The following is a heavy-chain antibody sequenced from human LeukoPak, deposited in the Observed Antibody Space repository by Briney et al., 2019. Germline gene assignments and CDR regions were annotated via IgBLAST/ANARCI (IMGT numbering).Heavy chain of an antibody. V-gene: IGHV3-30-3*01. CDR2: ISYDGSNK. CDR3: ARGIAAAGRGWFDP. J-gene: IGHJ5*02. Sequence: GGSLRLSCAAPGFTFSSYAMHWVRQAPGKGLEWVAVISYDGSNKYYADSVKGRFTISRDNSKNTLYLQMNSLRAEDTAVYYCARGIAAAGRGWFDPWGQGTLVTVSS. CDR1: GFTFSSYA. D-gene: IGHD6-13*01.